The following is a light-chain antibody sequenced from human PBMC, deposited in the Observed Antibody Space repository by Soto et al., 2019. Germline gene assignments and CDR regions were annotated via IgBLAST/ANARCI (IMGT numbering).Light chain of an antibody. Sequence: DIQMTQSPSSRSASVGDRVTITCRASQGISNYIAWYQQKPGKAPKLLIYAASTLQSGVPSRFSGSGFGTDFTRTINSLQPEDVATYSCQKYSSVPLFGPGTKVDIK. V-gene: IGKV1-27*01. J-gene: IGKJ3*01. CDR1: QGISNY. CDR3: QKYSSVPL. CDR2: AAS.